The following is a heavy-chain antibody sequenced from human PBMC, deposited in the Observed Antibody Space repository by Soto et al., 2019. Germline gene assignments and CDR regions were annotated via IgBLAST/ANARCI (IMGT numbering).Heavy chain of an antibody. J-gene: IGHJ3*02. D-gene: IGHD6-13*01. V-gene: IGHV1-69*13. CDR3: ARDPIRGQQLVHAFDI. Sequence: ASVKVSCKASGGTFSSYAISWVRQAPGQGLEWMGGIIPIFGTANYARKFQGRVTITADESTSTAYMELSSLRSEDTAVYYCARDPIRGQQLVHAFDIWGQGTMVTVSS. CDR2: IIPIFGTA. CDR1: GGTFSSYA.